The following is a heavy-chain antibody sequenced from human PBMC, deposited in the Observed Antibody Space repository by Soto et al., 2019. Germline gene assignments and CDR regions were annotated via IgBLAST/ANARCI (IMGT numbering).Heavy chain of an antibody. J-gene: IGHJ4*02. CDR3: ASRFLEWFYFFDY. CDR1: GGSMSSSNW. V-gene: IGHV4-4*02. Sequence: SGTLSLTCAVSGGSMSSSNWWSWVRQPPGKGLEWIGEIYHSGSTNYNPSLKSRVTISVDKSKNQFSLKLSSVTAADTAVYYSASRFLEWFYFFDYWGQGTQVTVSS. CDR2: IYHSGST. D-gene: IGHD3-3*01.